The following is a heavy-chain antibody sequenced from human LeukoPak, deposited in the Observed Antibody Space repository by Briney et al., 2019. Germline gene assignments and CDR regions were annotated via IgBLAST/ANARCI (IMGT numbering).Heavy chain of an antibody. CDR2: IYYSGST. D-gene: IGHD3-10*01. J-gene: IGHJ4*02. Sequence: SETLSLTCTVSGGSISSSSYYWGWIRQPPGKGLEWIGSIYYSGSTYYNPSLKSRVTISVDTSKNQFSLKLSSVTAADTAVYYCATGGEGLPLWFDYWGQGTLVTVSS. CDR3: ATGGEGLPLWFDY. CDR1: GGSISSSSYY. V-gene: IGHV4-39*01.